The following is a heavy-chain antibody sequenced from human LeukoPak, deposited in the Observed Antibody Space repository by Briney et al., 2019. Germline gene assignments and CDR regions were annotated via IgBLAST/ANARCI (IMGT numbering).Heavy chain of an antibody. CDR1: GFTFDDYA. CDR2: ISGDGGST. Sequence: GGSLRLSCAASGFTFDDYAMHWVRQAPGKGLEWVSLISGDGGSTYYADSVKGRFTISRDDSKNSLYLHMNSLRAEDTAVYYCARVSIFGVVIANDYWGQGTVVTVSS. D-gene: IGHD3-16*02. CDR3: ARVSIFGVVIANDY. V-gene: IGHV3-43*02. J-gene: IGHJ4*02.